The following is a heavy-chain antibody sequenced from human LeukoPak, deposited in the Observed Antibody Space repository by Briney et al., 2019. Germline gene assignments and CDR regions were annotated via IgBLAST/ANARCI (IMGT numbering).Heavy chain of an antibody. D-gene: IGHD3-10*01. CDR1: GFTFSTYD. CDR3: AKDKGRYYGSGSHRAENYYMTS. Sequence: QPGGSLRLSCAASGFTFSTYDIHWVRQAPGKGLEWVAFIRYDASNKKYADSVKGRFTISRDNSKNTLYLQMNSLRAEDTAVYYCAKDKGRYYGSGSHRAENYYMTSGAKGPRSPSP. CDR2: IRYDASNK. J-gene: IGHJ6*03. V-gene: IGHV3-30*02.